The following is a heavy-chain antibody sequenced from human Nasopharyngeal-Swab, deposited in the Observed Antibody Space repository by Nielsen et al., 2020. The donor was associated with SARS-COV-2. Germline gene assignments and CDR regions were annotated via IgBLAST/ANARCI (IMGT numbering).Heavy chain of an antibody. J-gene: IGHJ4*02. V-gene: IGHV3-7*01. CDR2: IKQDGSEK. CDR1: GFTFSSYA. Sequence: GGSLRLSCAASGFTFSSYAMSWVRQAPAKGLEWVASIKQDGSEKNYVDSVKGRFTISRDNAKHSLFLQMDSLRTEDTAFYYCARVGGRTSPMGSWGQGTLVTVSS. D-gene: IGHD3-10*01. CDR3: ARVGGRTSPMGS.